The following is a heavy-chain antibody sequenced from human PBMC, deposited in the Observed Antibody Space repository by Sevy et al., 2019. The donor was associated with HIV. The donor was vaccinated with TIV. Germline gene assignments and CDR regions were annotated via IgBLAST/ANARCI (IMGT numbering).Heavy chain of an antibody. V-gene: IGHV3-33*01. J-gene: IGHJ4*02. Sequence: GESRKISCAASGFTFSNYGMHWVRQAPGKGLEWVAVIWNDGSNKYYADSVKGRFTISRDNYKNTLYLKMNSLRVEDTAVYFCARGGDFNNKSAKRDFDYWGQGTLVTVSS. CDR3: ARGGDFNNKSAKRDFDY. CDR1: GFTFSNYG. CDR2: IWNDGSNK. D-gene: IGHD2-21*02.